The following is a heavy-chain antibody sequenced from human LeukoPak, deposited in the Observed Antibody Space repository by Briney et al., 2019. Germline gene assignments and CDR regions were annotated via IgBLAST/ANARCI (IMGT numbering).Heavy chain of an antibody. CDR2: MNPHSGNT. CDR1: GYTFASYD. Sequence: ASVKVSCKASGYTFASYDINWVRQATGQGLEWMGWMNPHSGNTDYPQKFQGRVTMTGNTSISTAYMELSSLRSEDTAVYYCARGRLWFGELLHNNWFDPWGQGTLVTVSS. J-gene: IGHJ5*02. CDR3: ARGRLWFGELLHNNWFDP. D-gene: IGHD3-10*01. V-gene: IGHV1-8*01.